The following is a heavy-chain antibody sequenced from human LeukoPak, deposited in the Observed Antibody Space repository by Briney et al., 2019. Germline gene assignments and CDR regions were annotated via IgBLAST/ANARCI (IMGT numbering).Heavy chain of an antibody. CDR2: ISGSGIST. Sequence: GGSLRLSCAASGFTFSNFAMSWVHQAPGKGLEWVSSISGSGISTCYADSLKGRFTISRDNFKNTLFLQLHSLRAEDTAVYYCAKDLRGNDMDFDYWGQGTLVSVSS. CDR3: AKDLRGNDMDFDY. J-gene: IGHJ4*02. CDR1: GFTFSNFA. V-gene: IGHV3-23*01. D-gene: IGHD1-1*01.